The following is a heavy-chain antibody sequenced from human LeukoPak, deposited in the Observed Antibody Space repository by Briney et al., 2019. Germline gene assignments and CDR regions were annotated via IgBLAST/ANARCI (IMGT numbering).Heavy chain of an antibody. CDR1: GFTFSSYW. D-gene: IGHD3-3*01. Sequence: GGSLRLSCAASGFTFSSYWMSWVRQAPGKGLEWVPNIKQDGSEKYYVDSVKGRFTISRDNAKNSLYLQMNSLRAEDTAVYYCAREGNDFWSGYPSHFDYWGQGTLVTVSS. CDR3: AREGNDFWSGYPSHFDY. CDR2: IKQDGSEK. V-gene: IGHV3-7*03. J-gene: IGHJ4*02.